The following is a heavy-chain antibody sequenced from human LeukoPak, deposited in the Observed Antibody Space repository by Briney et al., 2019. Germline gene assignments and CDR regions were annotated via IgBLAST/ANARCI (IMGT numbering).Heavy chain of an antibody. J-gene: IGHJ4*02. CDR2: IIPIFGTA. V-gene: IGHV1-69*01. CDR3: ASSLYSSSWYYLPFDY. Sequence: ASVKVSCKAPGGTFSSYAISWVRQAPGQGLEWMGGIIPIFGTANYAQKFQGRVTITADESTSTAYMELSSLRSEDTAVYYCASSLYSSSWYYLPFDYWGQGTLVTVSS. D-gene: IGHD6-13*01. CDR1: GGTFSSYA.